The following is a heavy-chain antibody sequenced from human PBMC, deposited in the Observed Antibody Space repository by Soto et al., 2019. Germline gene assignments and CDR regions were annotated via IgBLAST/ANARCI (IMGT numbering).Heavy chain of an antibody. V-gene: IGHV1-46*02. CDR3: ARGSHYDFWSGYHSYDY. D-gene: IGHD3-3*01. J-gene: IGHJ4*02. CDR1: GYTFNSYY. CDR2: INPSGGST. Sequence: GASLKVSCKASGYTFNSYYIHWVRQAPGQGLEWMGIINPSGGSTTYAQKFQGRVTMTRNTSISTAYMELSSLRSEDTAVYYCARGSHYDFWSGYHSYDYWGQGTLVNVSS.